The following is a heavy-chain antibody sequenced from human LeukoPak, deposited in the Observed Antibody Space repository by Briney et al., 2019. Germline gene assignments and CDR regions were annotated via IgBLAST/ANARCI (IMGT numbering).Heavy chain of an antibody. Sequence: SETLSLTCTVSGGSVSTYYWSWIRQPPGKGLEWIGYIHHSGATNYNPSLKSRVTISVDTSRNQLSLKLSSVTAADTAVYYCARAYCGGDCRRYYFDYWGQGTLVTVSS. CDR2: IHHSGAT. J-gene: IGHJ4*02. D-gene: IGHD2-21*02. CDR3: ARAYCGGDCRRYYFDY. CDR1: GGSVSTYY. V-gene: IGHV4-59*02.